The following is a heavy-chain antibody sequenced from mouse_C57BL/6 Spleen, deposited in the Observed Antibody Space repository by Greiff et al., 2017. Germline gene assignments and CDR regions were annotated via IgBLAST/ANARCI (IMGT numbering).Heavy chain of an antibody. CDR3: TREGDYDFDY. CDR1: GFTFSSYA. D-gene: IGHD2-4*01. J-gene: IGHJ2*01. CDR2: ISSGGDYI. V-gene: IGHV5-9-1*02. Sequence: DVMLVESGEGLVKPGGSLKLSCAASGFTFSSYAMSWVRQTPEKRLEWVAYISSGGDYIYYADTVKGRVTISRDNARNTLYLQMSSLKSEDTAMYYCTREGDYDFDYWGQGTTLTVSS.